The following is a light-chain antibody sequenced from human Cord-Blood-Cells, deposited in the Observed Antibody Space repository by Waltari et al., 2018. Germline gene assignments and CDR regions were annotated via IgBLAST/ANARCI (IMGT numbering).Light chain of an antibody. CDR3: QQYDNLPLS. J-gene: IGKJ4*01. CDR2: DAS. Sequence: DIQMTQSPSSLSASVGDRVTITCLASQDISNYLYWYQQKPRKAPKLLSYDASNLETGVPSRFSGSGAGTDFTCPISSLQPEDIATSYCQQYDNLPLSFCGWTKAEIK. CDR1: QDISNY. V-gene: IGKV1-33*01.